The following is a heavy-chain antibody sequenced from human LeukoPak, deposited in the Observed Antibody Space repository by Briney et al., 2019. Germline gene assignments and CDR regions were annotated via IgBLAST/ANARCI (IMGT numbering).Heavy chain of an antibody. V-gene: IGHV3-30-3*01. D-gene: IGHD4-23*01. CDR1: GFTFSSYA. J-gene: IGHJ1*01. CDR2: ISYDGSNK. Sequence: PGRSLRLSCAASGFTFSSYAMHWVRQAPGKGLEWVAVISYDGSNKYYADSVKGRFTISRDNSKNTLYLQMNSLRAEDTAVYYCARDSSDGGKDYFQHWGQGTLVTVSS. CDR3: ARDSSDGGKDYFQH.